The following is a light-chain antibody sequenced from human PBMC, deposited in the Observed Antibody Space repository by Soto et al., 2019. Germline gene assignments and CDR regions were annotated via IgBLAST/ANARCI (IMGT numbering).Light chain of an antibody. CDR1: QSITTY. CDR3: QQSYTRPA. J-gene: IGKJ3*01. V-gene: IGKV1-39*01. Sequence: DTQMTQSPSSLSASVGDRVTITCRASQSITTYLNWYQQKPGKAPKLLIYAASSLQSGVPSRFSGSGSGTDFTLTISSLQPEDSASYYCQQSYTRPAFGPGTKVDIK. CDR2: AAS.